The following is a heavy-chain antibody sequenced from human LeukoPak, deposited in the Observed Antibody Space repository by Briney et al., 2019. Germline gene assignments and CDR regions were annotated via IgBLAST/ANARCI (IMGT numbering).Heavy chain of an antibody. CDR1: GFTFSSYE. Sequence: GGSLRLSCAASGFTFSSYEMNWVRQAPGKGLEWVSYISSSGRTIYYADSVKGRFTISRDNAKHSLYLEMSSLRAEDTAVYYCARDSQIGLYFDYWGQGTLVTVSS. CDR2: ISSSGRTI. V-gene: IGHV3-48*03. CDR3: ARDSQIGLYFDY. D-gene: IGHD3-22*01. J-gene: IGHJ4*02.